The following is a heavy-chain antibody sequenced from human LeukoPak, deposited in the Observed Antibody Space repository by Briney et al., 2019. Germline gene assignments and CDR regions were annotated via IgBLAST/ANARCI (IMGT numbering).Heavy chain of an antibody. D-gene: IGHD1-14*01. J-gene: IGHJ5*02. CDR3: ARGRKKNSFAPGPGFDP. CDR1: GGSFSGYY. CDR2: INHSGST. V-gene: IGHV4-34*01. Sequence: PSETLSLTCAVYGGSFSGYYWSWIRQPPGKGLEWIGEINHSGSTNYNPSLKSRVTISVDTSKNQFSLKLSSVTAADTAVYYCARGRKKNSFAPGPGFDPWGQGTLVTVSS.